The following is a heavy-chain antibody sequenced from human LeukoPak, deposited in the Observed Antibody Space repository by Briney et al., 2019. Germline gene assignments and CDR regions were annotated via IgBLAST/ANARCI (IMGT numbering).Heavy chain of an antibody. CDR3: ARDRRVYGSGSPFGAMDV. D-gene: IGHD3-10*01. CDR1: GFSFSNYV. CDR2: ISYDGTNK. V-gene: IGHV3-30*04. Sequence: GGSLRLSCAASGFSFSNYVIQWVRQAPGKALERVAVISYDGTNKYYTHSVKGRFTISRDNSNNTLYLQMNSLRAEDTAVYYCARDRRVYGSGSPFGAMDVCGQGTPVTVSS. J-gene: IGHJ6*02.